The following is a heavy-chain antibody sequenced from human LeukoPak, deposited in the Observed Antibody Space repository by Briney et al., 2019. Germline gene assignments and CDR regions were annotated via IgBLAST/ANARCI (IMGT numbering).Heavy chain of an antibody. J-gene: IGHJ3*02. D-gene: IGHD4-17*01. CDR3: AAGDYGDYVGAFDI. CDR2: TYYRSKWYN. CDR1: GDSVSSNSAA. Sequence: SQTLSLTCAISGDSVSSNSAAWNWIRQSPSRGLEWLGRTYYRSKWYNDYAVSVKSRITINPDTSKNQFSLQLNSVTPEGTAVYYCAAGDYGDYVGAFDIWGQGTMVTVSS. V-gene: IGHV6-1*01.